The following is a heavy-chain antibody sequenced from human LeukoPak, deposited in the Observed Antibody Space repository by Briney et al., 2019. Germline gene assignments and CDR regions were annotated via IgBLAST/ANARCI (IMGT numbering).Heavy chain of an antibody. CDR1: GFTFSSYD. V-gene: IGHV3-23*01. CDR3: ARVAGWHWFDP. J-gene: IGHJ5*02. Sequence: GGALRLSCAASGFTFSSYDMTWVRQAPGRGLEWVSSIRPSGDNTYYGDSVKGRFTISRDNSKSTVYLQMNNMRVDDTAVYYCARVAGWHWFDPWGQGTLVTVSS. CDR2: IRPSGDNT. D-gene: IGHD6-19*01.